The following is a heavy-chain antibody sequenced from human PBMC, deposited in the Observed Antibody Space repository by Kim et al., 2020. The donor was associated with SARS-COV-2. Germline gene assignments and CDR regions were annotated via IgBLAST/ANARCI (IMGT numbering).Heavy chain of an antibody. V-gene: IGHV3-23*01. D-gene: IGHD5-18*01. J-gene: IGHJ4*02. CDR3: AKLSARGYSYGYFDY. Sequence: DSVKGRVTMSRDNSKNTLYLQMNSLRTDDSAVYHCAKLSARGYSYGYFDYWGQGILVTVSS.